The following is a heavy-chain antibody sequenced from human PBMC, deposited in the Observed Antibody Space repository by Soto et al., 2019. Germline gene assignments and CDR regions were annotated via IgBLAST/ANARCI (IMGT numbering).Heavy chain of an antibody. Sequence: ASVKVSCKASGYTFTSYGISWVRQAPGQGLEWMGIISAYNGNTNYAQKIQGRVTMTRDTSTSTVYMELSSLRSEDTAVYYCATDYLRTDAFDIWGQGTMVTVSS. J-gene: IGHJ3*02. V-gene: IGHV1-18*01. CDR1: GYTFTSYG. CDR2: ISAYNGNT. CDR3: ATDYLRTDAFDI. D-gene: IGHD4-17*01.